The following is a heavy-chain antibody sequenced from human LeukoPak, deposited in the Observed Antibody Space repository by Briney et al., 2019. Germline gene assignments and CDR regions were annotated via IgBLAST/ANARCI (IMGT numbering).Heavy chain of an antibody. CDR1: GFTFSDYY. D-gene: IGHD6-13*01. CDR2: ISSSGSTI. J-gene: IGHJ6*03. CDR3: ARAPYSSSWYFYYYYYYMDV. V-gene: IGHV3-11*01. Sequence: SGGSLRLSCAASGFTFSDYYMSWIRQAPGKGLEWVSYISSSGSTIYYADSVKGRFTISRDNAKNSLYLQMNSLRAEDTALYYCARAPYSSSWYFYYYYYYMDVWGKGTTVTVSS.